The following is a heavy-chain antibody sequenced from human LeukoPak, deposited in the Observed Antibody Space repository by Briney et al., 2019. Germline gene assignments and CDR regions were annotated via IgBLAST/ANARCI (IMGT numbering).Heavy chain of an antibody. CDR2: ISGSGDRT. Sequence: GGSLRLSCAASGFTFSSNAMSWVRQAPGKGLEWVSAISGSGDRTYYADSGKGRFSISRDNSKNTVSLQMNSLRAEDTAVYYCAKEGTSMVRGPYSEAWGQGTLVTGSS. CDR1: GFTFSSNA. D-gene: IGHD3-10*01. J-gene: IGHJ4*02. V-gene: IGHV3-23*01. CDR3: AKEGTSMVRGPYSEA.